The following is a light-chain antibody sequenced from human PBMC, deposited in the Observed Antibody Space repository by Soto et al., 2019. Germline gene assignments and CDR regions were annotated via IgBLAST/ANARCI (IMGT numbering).Light chain of an antibody. CDR3: QQYNQWWT. V-gene: IGKV3-15*01. J-gene: IGKJ1*01. CDR1: QNVRNN. CDR2: GAS. Sequence: EIVLTQSPGTLSLSPGERATLSCRASQNVRNNYIGWYQQKPGQAPRLLISGASSRATGIPTRFSGSGSGTEFTLTISSLQAADFAVYYCQQYNQWWTFGQGTKVDIK.